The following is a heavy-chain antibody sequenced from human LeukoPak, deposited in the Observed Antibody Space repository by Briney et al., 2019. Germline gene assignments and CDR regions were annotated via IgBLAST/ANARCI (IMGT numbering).Heavy chain of an antibody. CDR3: ARDGAPGGTVTTGSNYYYMDV. D-gene: IGHD4-17*01. CDR1: GYTFTSYY. CDR2: INPSGGST. Sequence: ASVKHSCKASGYTFTSYYMHWVREAPGQGLEWMGIINPSGGSTSYAQKFQGRVTMTRDTSTSTVYMELSSLRSEDTAVYYCARDGAPGGTVTTGSNYYYMDVWGKGTTVTISS. J-gene: IGHJ6*03. V-gene: IGHV1-46*01.